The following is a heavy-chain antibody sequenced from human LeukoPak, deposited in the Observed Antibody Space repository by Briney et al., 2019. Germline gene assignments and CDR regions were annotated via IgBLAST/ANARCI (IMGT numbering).Heavy chain of an antibody. V-gene: IGHV4-59*01. CDR2: IYYSGST. CDR1: GGSISSYY. J-gene: IGHJ6*03. D-gene: IGHD3-16*01. Sequence: SETLSLTCTVSGGSISSYYWSWIRHPPGKGLKWIGYIYYSGSTSYSPSLRSRVTISVDTSKNQFSLKLSSVTAADTAVYYCARETSQKGAHYMDVWGKGTMVTISS. CDR3: ARETSQKGAHYMDV.